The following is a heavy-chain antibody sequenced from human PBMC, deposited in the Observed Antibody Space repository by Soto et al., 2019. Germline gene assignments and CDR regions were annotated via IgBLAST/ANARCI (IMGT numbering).Heavy chain of an antibody. J-gene: IGHJ6*02. CDR2: ISAYNGHT. Sequence: VASGKVSCKASGYTFTTNDISWVRRAPGQGLEWMGWISAYNGHTNYAQKFQGRVTMTTDTSTSTAYMELRSLTSDDTAIYYCARGNRHYYYGMDVWGQGTTVTVSS. CDR3: ARGNRHYYYGMDV. CDR1: GYTFTTND. V-gene: IGHV1-18*04.